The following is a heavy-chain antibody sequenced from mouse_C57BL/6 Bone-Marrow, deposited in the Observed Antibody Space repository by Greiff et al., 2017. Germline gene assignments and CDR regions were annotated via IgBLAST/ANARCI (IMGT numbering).Heavy chain of an antibody. D-gene: IGHD2-1*01. J-gene: IGHJ3*01. CDR1: GYTFTSYW. Sequence: VKLQQPGAELVRPGSSVKLSCKASGYTFTSYWMHWVKQRPIQGLEWIGNIDPSDSETHYNQKFKDKATLTVDKSSSTAYMQLSSLTSEDSAVYYCARGRYYGILAWFAYWGQGTLVTVSA. CDR3: ARGRYYGILAWFAY. V-gene: IGHV1-52*01. CDR2: IDPSDSET.